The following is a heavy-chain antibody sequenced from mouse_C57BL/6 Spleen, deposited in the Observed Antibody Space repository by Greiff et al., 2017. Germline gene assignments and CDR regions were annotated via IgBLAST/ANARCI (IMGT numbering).Heavy chain of an antibody. CDR1: GYTFTSYW. J-gene: IGHJ4*01. V-gene: IGHV1-50*01. D-gene: IGHD1-1*01. CDR3: ASMYYGSSPAMDY. CDR2: IDPSDSYT. Sequence: QVQLQQSGAELVKPGASVKLSCKASGYTFTSYWMQWVKQRPGQGLEWIGEIDPSDSYTNYNQKFKGKATLTVDTSSSTAYMQLSSLTSEDSAVYYCASMYYGSSPAMDYWGQGTSVTVSS.